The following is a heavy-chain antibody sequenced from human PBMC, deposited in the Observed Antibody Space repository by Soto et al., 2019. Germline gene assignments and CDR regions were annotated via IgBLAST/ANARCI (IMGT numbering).Heavy chain of an antibody. V-gene: IGHV4-39*01. J-gene: IGHJ4*02. Sequence: QLQLQESGPGLVKPSETLSLTCTVSGGSISSNNYFWGWIHQPPGKGLEWIGSIYYSGSTYYNPSLKSRLTMSVDTSKNQFPLKLSSVTAADTAVYYCARHEDDYGDERGFDYWGQGTLVTVSS. D-gene: IGHD4-17*01. CDR2: IYYSGST. CDR1: GGSISSNNYF. CDR3: ARHEDDYGDERGFDY.